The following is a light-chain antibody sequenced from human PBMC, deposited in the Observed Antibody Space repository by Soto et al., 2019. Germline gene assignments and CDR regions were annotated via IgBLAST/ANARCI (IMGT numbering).Light chain of an antibody. CDR2: EVS. V-gene: IGLV2-14*01. J-gene: IGLJ2*01. CDR1: SSDIGAYNY. CDR3: TSYTSTGTHVV. Sequence: QSALTQPASVSGSPGQSITISCTGSSSDIGAYNYVSWFQQYPGKAPKLIISEVSNRPSGVSNRFSGSKSGNTASLTISGLQAEDEADYYCTSYTSTGTHVVFGGGTKLTVL.